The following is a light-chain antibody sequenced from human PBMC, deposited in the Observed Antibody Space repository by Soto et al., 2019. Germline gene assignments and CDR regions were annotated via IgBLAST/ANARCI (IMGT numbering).Light chain of an antibody. J-gene: IGKJ1*01. V-gene: IGKV3-20*01. CDR1: QSVGSTY. CDR3: QQYGSSPRT. CDR2: GAS. Sequence: EIVLTQSPGTLSLSPGERATLSCRASQSVGSTYVAWYQQKPGQAPRLLIYGASTRATGIPDRFSGSGSGNDFTLTISRLEPEDFAVYYCQQYGSSPRTFGKGTKVEIK.